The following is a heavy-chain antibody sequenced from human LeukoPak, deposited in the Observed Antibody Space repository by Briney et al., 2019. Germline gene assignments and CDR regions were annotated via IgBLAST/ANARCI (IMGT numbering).Heavy chain of an antibody. CDR1: GFTFSSYA. J-gene: IGHJ4*02. V-gene: IGHV3-23*01. CDR2: ISASGGST. Sequence: QAGGSLRLSCAASGFTFSSYAMSWVRQAPGKGLEWVSTISASGGSTYYADSVKGRFTISRGNSKNTLYLQMNSLRAEDTAVYYCAKEPNYCFDYWGQGTLVTVS. D-gene: IGHD1-1*01. CDR3: AKEPNYCFDY.